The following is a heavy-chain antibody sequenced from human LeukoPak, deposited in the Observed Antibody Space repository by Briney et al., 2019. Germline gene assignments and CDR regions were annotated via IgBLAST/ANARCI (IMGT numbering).Heavy chain of an antibody. D-gene: IGHD6-19*01. J-gene: IGHJ6*03. CDR1: GGAFSSYA. Sequence: SVKVSCKSSGGAFSSYAISLLRQAPGQGLERMGGIIPIFGTANYAQKFQGRVTITTDEYTSTAYMELSSLRSEDTAVYYCTRASIAVAGYYYYYMDVWGKGTTVTVSS. CDR3: TRASIAVAGYYYYYMDV. CDR2: IIPIFGTA. V-gene: IGHV1-69*05.